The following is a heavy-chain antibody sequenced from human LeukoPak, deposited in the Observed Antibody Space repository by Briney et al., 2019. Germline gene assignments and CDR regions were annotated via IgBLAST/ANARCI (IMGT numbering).Heavy chain of an antibody. D-gene: IGHD3-9*01. V-gene: IGHV1-18*01. J-gene: IGHJ4*02. Sequence: ASVKVSCKASGYTFTSYGISWVRQAPGQGLEWMGWISAYSGNTNYAQKLQGRVTMTTDTSTSTAYMELRSLRSDDTAVYYCARGPYYDILTGYQNFDYWGQGTLVTVSS. CDR1: GYTFTSYG. CDR2: ISAYSGNT. CDR3: ARGPYYDILTGYQNFDY.